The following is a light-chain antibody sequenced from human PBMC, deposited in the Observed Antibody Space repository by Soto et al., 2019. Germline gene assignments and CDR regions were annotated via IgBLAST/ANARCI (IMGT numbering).Light chain of an antibody. CDR3: AAWDDSLSGQV. J-gene: IGLJ3*02. CDR2: RNN. CDR1: SSSIGSNY. Sequence: QSVLTQPPSASGTPGQRVTISCSGSSSSIGSNYVYWYQQLPGTAPKLLIYRNNQRPSGVPDRFSGSKSGTSASLAISGLRSEDEADYYCAAWDDSLSGQVFGGGTKLTVL. V-gene: IGLV1-47*01.